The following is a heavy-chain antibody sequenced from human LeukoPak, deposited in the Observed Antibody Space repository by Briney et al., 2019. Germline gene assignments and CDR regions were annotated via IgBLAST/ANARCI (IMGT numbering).Heavy chain of an antibody. D-gene: IGHD6-13*01. J-gene: IGHJ3*02. CDR2: ISYDGSNK. Sequence: PGGALRLSCAASGFTLSRYGMRWVRQAPGTGLEWVAVISYDGSNKYYADSVKGRVTISRDNSKNTLYLQMNSLRAEDTAVYYCAKMVEQQLRNSHDAFDIWGQGTMVTVSS. CDR1: GFTLSRYG. CDR3: AKMVEQQLRNSHDAFDI. V-gene: IGHV3-30*18.